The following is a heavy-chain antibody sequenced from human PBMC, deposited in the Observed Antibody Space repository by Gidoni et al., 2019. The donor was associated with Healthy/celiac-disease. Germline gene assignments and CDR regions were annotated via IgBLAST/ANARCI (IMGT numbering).Heavy chain of an antibody. CDR1: GGTFSSYA. Sequence: QVQLVQSGAEVKKPGSSVKVSCKASGGTFSSYAISWVRQAPGQGLEWMGGIIPIFGTANYAQKFQGRVTITADESTSTAYMELSSLRSEDTAVYYCARDRRIAARPGYYYGMDVWGQGTTVTVSS. J-gene: IGHJ6*02. CDR3: ARDRRIAARPGYYYGMDV. V-gene: IGHV1-69*01. CDR2: IIPIFGTA. D-gene: IGHD6-6*01.